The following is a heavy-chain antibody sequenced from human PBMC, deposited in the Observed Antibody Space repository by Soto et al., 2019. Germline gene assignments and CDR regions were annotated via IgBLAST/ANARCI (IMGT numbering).Heavy chain of an antibody. CDR2: IYYSGST. CDR3: ARGVAHYYYGMDV. Sequence: QVQLQESGPGLVKPSQTLSLTCTVSGGSISSGGYYWSWIRQHPGKGLEWIGYIYYSGSTYYNPSLKGRFTTAEDTSKNQFPRRGSSVRAADTAGYYCARGVAHYYYGMDVWGKGTTVTVPS. V-gene: IGHV4-31*03. J-gene: IGHJ6*04. D-gene: IGHD2-15*01. CDR1: GGSISSGGYY.